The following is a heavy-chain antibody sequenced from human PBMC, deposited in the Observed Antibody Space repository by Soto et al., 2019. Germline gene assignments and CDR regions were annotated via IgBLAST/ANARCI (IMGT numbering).Heavy chain of an antibody. D-gene: IGHD1-26*01. Sequence: QVQLVHSGAELKKPGASVKVSCKASGYTFTSYGISWLRQAPGQGLEGMGWISANTGNTNFALKLQGRVTMTTDTSTSTAYMELRSLRSDDTAVYYCARDGRYSGSYGGYYFDYWGQGTLVTVSS. CDR2: ISANTGNT. CDR3: ARDGRYSGSYGGYYFDY. CDR1: GYTFTSYG. V-gene: IGHV1-18*01. J-gene: IGHJ4*02.